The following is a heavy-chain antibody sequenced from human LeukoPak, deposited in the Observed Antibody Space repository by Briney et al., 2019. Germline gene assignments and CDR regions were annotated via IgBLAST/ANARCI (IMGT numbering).Heavy chain of an antibody. D-gene: IGHD3-22*01. Sequence: GGSLRLSCAASGFTFSSYWMHWVRQAPGKGLVWVSRINSDGSSTSYADSVKGRFTISRDNAKNTLYLQMNSLRAEDTAVYYCARDHNYYDSSGYLSYWGQGTLITVSS. CDR2: INSDGSST. V-gene: IGHV3-74*01. J-gene: IGHJ4*02. CDR3: ARDHNYYDSSGYLSY. CDR1: GFTFSSYW.